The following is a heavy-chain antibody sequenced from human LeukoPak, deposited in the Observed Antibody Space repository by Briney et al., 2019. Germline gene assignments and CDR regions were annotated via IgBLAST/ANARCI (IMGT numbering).Heavy chain of an antibody. J-gene: IGHJ5*02. Sequence: ASAKVSCKASGYTFTSYDINWVRQATGQGLEWMGWMNPNSGNTGYAQKFQGRVTMTRNTSISTAYMELSSLRSEDTAVYYCARVPRMVRGVSRGWFDPWGQGTLVTVSS. CDR3: ARVPRMVRGVSRGWFDP. V-gene: IGHV1-8*01. CDR1: GYTFTSYD. D-gene: IGHD3-10*01. CDR2: MNPNSGNT.